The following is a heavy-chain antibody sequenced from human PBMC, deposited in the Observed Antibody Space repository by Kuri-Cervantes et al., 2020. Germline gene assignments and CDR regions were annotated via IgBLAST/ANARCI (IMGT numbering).Heavy chain of an antibody. CDR2: INSDGSST. J-gene: IGHJ6*03. Sequence: GGSLRLSCAASGFTFSNYWMHWVRQAPGKGLVWVSRINSDGSSTSYADSVKGRFTISRDNSKNTLYLQMNSLRAEDTAVYYCAKYLVANYYYYYMDVWGKGTTVTVSS. D-gene: IGHD5-12*01. CDR1: GFTFSNYW. V-gene: IGHV3-74*01. CDR3: AKYLVANYYYYYMDV.